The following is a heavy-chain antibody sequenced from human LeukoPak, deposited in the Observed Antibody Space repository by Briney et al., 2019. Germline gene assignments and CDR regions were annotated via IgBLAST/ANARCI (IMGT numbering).Heavy chain of an antibody. CDR3: ARDDIHIWELLLDY. J-gene: IGHJ4*02. Sequence: GGSLRLSCAASGFTFTMFGMNWFRQAPGKGLEWVSYISSSSSTIYYADSVKGRFTISRDNAKNSLYLQMNSLRAEDTAVYYCARDDIHIWELLLDYWGQGTLVTVSS. CDR2: ISSSSSTI. CDR1: GFTFTMFG. D-gene: IGHD1-26*01. V-gene: IGHV3-48*04.